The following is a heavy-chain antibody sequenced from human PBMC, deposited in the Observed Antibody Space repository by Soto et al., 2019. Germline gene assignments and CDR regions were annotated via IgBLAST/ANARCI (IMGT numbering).Heavy chain of an antibody. D-gene: IGHD6-13*01. CDR1: GGSISSSNW. CDR3: ARDAARLAAAERWFDP. J-gene: IGHJ5*02. CDR2: IYHSGST. V-gene: IGHV4-4*02. Sequence: TLSLTCAVSGGSISSSNWWSWVRQPPGKGLEWIGEIYHSGSTNYNPSLKSRVTISVDKSKNQFSLKLSSVTAADTAVYYCARDAARLAAAERWFDPWGQGTLVTVSS.